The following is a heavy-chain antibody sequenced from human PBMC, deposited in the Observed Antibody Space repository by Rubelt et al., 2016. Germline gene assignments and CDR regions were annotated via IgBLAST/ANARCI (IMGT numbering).Heavy chain of an antibody. D-gene: IGHD6-13*01. V-gene: IGHV3-33*01. CDR1: GFTFSSYG. J-gene: IGHJ3*02. CDR2: IWYDGSNK. CDR3: ARDRAGSSSWYPVFGAFDI. Sequence: QVQLVESGGGVVQPGRSLRLSCAASGFTFSSYGMHWVRQAPGKGLEWVAVIWYDGSNKYYADSVKGRFTISRDNSKNTLYLQMNSLRAEDTAVYYCARDRAGSSSWYPVFGAFDIWGQGTTVTVSS.